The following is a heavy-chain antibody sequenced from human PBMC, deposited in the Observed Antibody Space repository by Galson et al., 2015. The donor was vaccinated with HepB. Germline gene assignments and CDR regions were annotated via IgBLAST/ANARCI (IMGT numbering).Heavy chain of an antibody. Sequence: SCAPSGFNVGRHYMNWVRQAPGKGLDWVSSISGSGHDTYYAESVKGRFTISRDNSKNTLDLQMNSLRVEDTALYHCVKDFRDDIPIGHKYFYGMDVWGRGTMVTV. J-gene: IGHJ6*02. D-gene: IGHD3-9*01. CDR3: VKDFRDDIPIGHKYFYGMDV. CDR1: GFNVGRHY. CDR2: ISGSGHDT. V-gene: IGHV3-23*01.